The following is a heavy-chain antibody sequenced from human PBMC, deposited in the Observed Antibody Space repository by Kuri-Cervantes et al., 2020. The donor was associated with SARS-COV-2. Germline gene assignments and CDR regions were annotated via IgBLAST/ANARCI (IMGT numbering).Heavy chain of an antibody. Sequence: GSLRLSCTVSGGSISSSSYYWGWIRQPPGKGLEWIGSIYYSGSTYYNPSLKSRVTISVDTSKNQFSLKLSSVTAADTAVYYCARVSDLGYCSSTSCYGADDYYYYGMGVWGQGTTVTVSS. CDR1: GGSISSSSYY. V-gene: IGHV4-39*07. CDR3: ARVSDLGYCSSTSCYGADDYYYYGMGV. J-gene: IGHJ6*02. CDR2: IYYSGST. D-gene: IGHD2-2*01.